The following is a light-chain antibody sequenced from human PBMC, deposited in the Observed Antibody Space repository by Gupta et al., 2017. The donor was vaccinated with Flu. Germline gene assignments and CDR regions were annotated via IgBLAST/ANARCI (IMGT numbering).Light chain of an antibody. CDR2: GAS. V-gene: IGKV3-15*01. Sequence: LSVSPGERATLSCRASQSVSSNLAWYQQKPGQAPRLLIYGASTRATGIPARFSGSGSGTEFTLTISSLQSEDFAVYYCQQYNNWPPVYTFG. CDR1: QSVSSN. CDR3: QQYNNWPPVYT. J-gene: IGKJ2*01.